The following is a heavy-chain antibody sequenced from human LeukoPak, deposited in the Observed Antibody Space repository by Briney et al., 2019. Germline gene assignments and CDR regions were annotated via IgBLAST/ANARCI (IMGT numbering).Heavy chain of an antibody. CDR2: INHSGST. CDR1: GGSFSGYY. CDR3: ARGPMVGATFGY. D-gene: IGHD1-26*01. Sequence: SETLSLTCTVYGGSFSGYYWSWIRQPPGKGLEWIGEINHSGSTNYNPSLKSRVTISVDTSKNQFSLKLSSVTAADTAVYYCARGPMVGATFGYWGQGTLVTVSS. J-gene: IGHJ4*02. V-gene: IGHV4-34*01.